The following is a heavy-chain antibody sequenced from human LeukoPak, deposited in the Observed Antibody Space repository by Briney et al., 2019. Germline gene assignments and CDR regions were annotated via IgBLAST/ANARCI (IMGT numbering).Heavy chain of an antibody. Sequence: GGSLRLSCAASGFTFSSYSMNWVRQAPGKGLEWVSPISSSSSYIYYADSVKGRFTISRDNAKNSLYLQMNSLRAEDTAVYYCARIFYGDYVPSLDPWGQGALVTVSS. CDR1: GFTFSSYS. CDR3: ARIFYGDYVPSLDP. D-gene: IGHD4-17*01. J-gene: IGHJ5*02. V-gene: IGHV3-21*01. CDR2: ISSSSSYI.